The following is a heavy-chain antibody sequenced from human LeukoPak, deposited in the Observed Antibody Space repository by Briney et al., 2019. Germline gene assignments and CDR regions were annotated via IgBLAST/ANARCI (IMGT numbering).Heavy chain of an antibody. D-gene: IGHD2-15*01. CDR2: IYYSGST. Sequence: SETLSLTCTVSGGSISSYYWSWIRQPPGKGLEWIGYIYYSGSTNYNPSLKSRVTISVKTSKNQFSLKLSSVTAADTAVYYCARHRIFVSWAGYCSGGSCLGGPDYWGQGALVTVSS. V-gene: IGHV4-59*08. CDR3: ARHRIFVSWAGYCSGGSCLGGPDY. CDR1: GGSISSYY. J-gene: IGHJ4*02.